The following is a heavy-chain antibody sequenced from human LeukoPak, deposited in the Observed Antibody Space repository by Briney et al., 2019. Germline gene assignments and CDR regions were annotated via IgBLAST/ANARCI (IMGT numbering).Heavy chain of an antibody. CDR2: ISSSSSYI. CDR3: ASSSYYDFGSGYFGTSNWFDP. V-gene: IGHV3-21*03. D-gene: IGHD3-3*01. J-gene: IGHJ5*02. CDR1: GFTFSSYS. Sequence: GGSLRLSCAASGFTFSSYSMNWVRQAPGKGLEWVSSISSSSSYIYYADSVKGRFTISTDKAKNSLYLQMNRLTADDTAVYLSASSSYYDFGSGYFGTSNWFDPWGQGTLVTVSS.